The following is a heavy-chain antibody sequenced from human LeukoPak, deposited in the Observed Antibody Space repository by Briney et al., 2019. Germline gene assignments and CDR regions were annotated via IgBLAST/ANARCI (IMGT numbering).Heavy chain of an antibody. J-gene: IGHJ4*02. CDR2: IYSGGST. CDR1: GFTVSSNY. D-gene: IGHD3-22*01. Sequence: GGSLRLSCAASGFTVSSNYMSWVRQAPGKGLEWVSVIYSGGSTYYADSVKGRFTISRDNSKNTLYLQMNSLRAEDTAVYYCARLMSNYDSSGYRGYWGQGTLVTVSS. CDR3: ARLMSNYDSSGYRGY. V-gene: IGHV3-53*01.